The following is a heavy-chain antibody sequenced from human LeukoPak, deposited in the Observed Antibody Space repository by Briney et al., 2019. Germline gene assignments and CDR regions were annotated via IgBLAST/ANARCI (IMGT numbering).Heavy chain of an antibody. CDR3: ALGPSRLDY. D-gene: IGHD7-27*01. CDR2: INHTGST. Sequence: SETLSLTCAVSGGSFSGYYWSWIRQPPGKGLEWIGEINHTGSTNYNPSLKSRVTILVDTPKNQFSLKLSSVTAADTAVYYCALGPSRLDYWGQGSLVTVSS. V-gene: IGHV4-34*01. CDR1: GGSFSGYY. J-gene: IGHJ4*02.